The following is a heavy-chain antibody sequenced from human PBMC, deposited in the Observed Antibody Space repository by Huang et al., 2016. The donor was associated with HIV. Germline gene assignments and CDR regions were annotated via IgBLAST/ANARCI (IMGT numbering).Heavy chain of an antibody. CDR3: ARRQWLRQTWGAFNI. D-gene: IGHD6-19*01. CDR2: ISPSDSDT. J-gene: IGHJ3*02. CDR1: GDTFTNSW. V-gene: IGHV5-51*03. Sequence: QLVQSGAEVKKPGESLKISCKGSGDTFTNSWIGWVRQMPGKGLEWMGLISPSDSDTKYSPSVHGQVTLAADKSISTAFLQWSSLKASDTAMYYCARRQWLRQTWGAFNIWGQGTMVIVSS.